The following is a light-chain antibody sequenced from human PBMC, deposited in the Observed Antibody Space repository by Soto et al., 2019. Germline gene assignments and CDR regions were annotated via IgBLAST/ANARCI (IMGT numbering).Light chain of an antibody. Sequence: QSVLTQPASVSGSPGQSIAISCTGTSGDVGGYNYVSWYQQHPGKAPKLMIYDVSNRPSGVSNRFSGSKSGNTASLTISGLKPEDEADYYCSSYTSSSTVVFGGGTQLTVL. CDR1: SGDVGGYNY. V-gene: IGLV2-14*01. CDR3: SSYTSSSTVV. CDR2: DVS. J-gene: IGLJ2*01.